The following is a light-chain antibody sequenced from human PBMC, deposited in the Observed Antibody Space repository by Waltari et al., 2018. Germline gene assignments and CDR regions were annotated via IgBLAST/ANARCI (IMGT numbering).Light chain of an antibody. CDR3: QQRSNWLT. V-gene: IGKV3-11*01. Sequence: EMVLTQSPATLSLSPGERATLSCRASQSVSSYLAWYRQKPGQAPRLLIYDASNRATGIPARFSGSGSGTDFTLTISSLEPEDFAVYYCQQRSNWLTFGGGTKVEIK. J-gene: IGKJ4*01. CDR2: DAS. CDR1: QSVSSY.